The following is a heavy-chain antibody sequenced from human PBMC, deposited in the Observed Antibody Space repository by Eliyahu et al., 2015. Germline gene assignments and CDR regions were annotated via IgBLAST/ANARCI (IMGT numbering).Heavy chain of an antibody. Sequence: EVQLLESGGGLVQPGGSLXLSCAAXGFPFXRYAMGWVRQAPGKGLGWVSAISGSGGSTYYADSVKGRFTISRDNSKNTLYLQMNSLRAEDTAVYYCAKDGYSSGWFLYFDYWGQGTLVTVSS. CDR1: GFPFXRYA. V-gene: IGHV3-23*01. D-gene: IGHD6-19*01. J-gene: IGHJ4*02. CDR2: ISGSGGST. CDR3: AKDGYSSGWFLYFDY.